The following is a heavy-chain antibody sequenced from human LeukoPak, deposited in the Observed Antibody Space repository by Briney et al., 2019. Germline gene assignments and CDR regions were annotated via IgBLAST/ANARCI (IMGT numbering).Heavy chain of an antibody. Sequence: PGGSLRLSCAASGCTFSTYSMNWVRLAPGKGLEWVSSISSSSSYIYYADSVKGRFTISRDNAKNSLYLQMNSLRAEDTAVYYCAKDIGYSGYDSGTNNCFDPWGQGTLVTVSS. CDR2: ISSSSSYI. J-gene: IGHJ5*02. D-gene: IGHD5-12*01. CDR3: AKDIGYSGYDSGTNNCFDP. CDR1: GCTFSTYS. V-gene: IGHV3-21*01.